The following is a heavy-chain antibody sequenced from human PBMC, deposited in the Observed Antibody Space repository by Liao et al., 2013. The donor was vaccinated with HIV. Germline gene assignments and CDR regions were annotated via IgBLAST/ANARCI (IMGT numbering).Heavy chain of an antibody. D-gene: IGHD2-2*01. CDR1: GGSISSSSYY. CDR2: INHSGST. Sequence: QLQLQESGPGLVKPSETLSLTCTVSGGSISSSSYYWGWIRQPPGKGLEWIGEINHSGSTNYNPSLKSRVTISVDTSKNEFSLKLSSVTAADTAVFYCARVPSTLFCSSTSCSYYYYYMDVWGKGTTVTVSS. CDR3: ARVPSTLFCSSTSCSYYYYYMDV. J-gene: IGHJ6*03. V-gene: IGHV4-39*07.